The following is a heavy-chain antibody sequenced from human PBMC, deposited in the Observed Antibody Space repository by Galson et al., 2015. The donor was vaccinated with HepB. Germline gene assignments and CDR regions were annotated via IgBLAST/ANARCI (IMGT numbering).Heavy chain of an antibody. Sequence: SLRLSCAASGFTFSNAWMSWVRQAPGKGLEWVGRIKSKTDGGTTDYAAPVKGRFTISRDDSKNTLYLQMNSLKTEDTAVYYCTTGATGTTHFVDYWGQGTLVTVSS. J-gene: IGHJ4*02. CDR1: GFTFSNAW. D-gene: IGHD1-7*01. CDR3: TTGATGTTHFVDY. CDR2: IKSKTDGGTT. V-gene: IGHV3-15*01.